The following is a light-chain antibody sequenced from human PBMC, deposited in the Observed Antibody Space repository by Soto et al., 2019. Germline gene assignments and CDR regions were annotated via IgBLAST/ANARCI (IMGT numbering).Light chain of an antibody. Sequence: EIVMTQSPATLSVSPGERATLSCRASQTIGSNLAWFQQKPGQGPRFLIYGASTRASGIPARFSGSGSGTEFTLTISSLQSEDFAVYYCQQYHNCYTFGQGTKLEIK. J-gene: IGKJ2*01. CDR2: GAS. V-gene: IGKV3-15*01. CDR1: QTIGSN. CDR3: QQYHNCYT.